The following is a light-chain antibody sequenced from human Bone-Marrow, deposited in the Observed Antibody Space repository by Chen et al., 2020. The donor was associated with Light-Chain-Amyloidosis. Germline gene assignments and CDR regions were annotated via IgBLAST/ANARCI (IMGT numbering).Light chain of an antibody. J-gene: IGLJ3*02. Sequence: NFMLTQPHYASASPGKTVIISCTRSSGSIATNYVQWYQQRPGSSPTTVIYEDDQRPSGVPDRFSGSIDRSSNSASLTISGLKTEDEADYYCQSYQGSSQGVFGGGTKLTVL. CDR2: EDD. CDR3: QSYQGSSQGV. V-gene: IGLV6-57*01. CDR1: SGSIATNY.